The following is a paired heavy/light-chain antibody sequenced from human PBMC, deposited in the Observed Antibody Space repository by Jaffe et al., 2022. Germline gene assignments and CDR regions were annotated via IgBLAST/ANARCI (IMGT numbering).Heavy chain of an antibody. Sequence: EVQLVESGGGLVQPGRSLRLSCTASGFTFGDYAMSWFRQAPGKGLEWVGFIRSKAYGGTTEYAASVKGRFTISRDDSKSIAYLQMNSLKTEDTAVYYCTRDSGSLVVVESNVNCVDAFDIWGQGTMVTVSS. V-gene: IGHV3-49*03. CDR3: TRDSGSLVVVESNVNCVDAFDI. J-gene: IGHJ3*02. D-gene: IGHD2-15*01. CDR2: IRSKAYGGTT. CDR1: GFTFGDYA.
Light chain of an antibody. V-gene: IGLV2-23*02. CDR3: CSYAGSSTFALYV. Sequence: QSALTQPASVSGSPGQSITISCTGTSSDVGSYNLVSWYQQHPGKAPKLMIYEVSKRPSGVSNRFSGSKSGNTASLTISGLQAEDEADYYCCSYAGSSTFALYVFGTGTKVTVL. CDR2: EVS. J-gene: IGLJ1*01. CDR1: SSDVGSYNL.